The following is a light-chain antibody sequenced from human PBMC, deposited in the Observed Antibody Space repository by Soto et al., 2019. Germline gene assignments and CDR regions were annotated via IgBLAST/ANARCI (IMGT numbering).Light chain of an antibody. J-gene: IGKJ1*01. V-gene: IGKV1-5*01. CDR2: DAS. Sequence: DIQMTQSPSTLSASVGDRVNMTCRASQNIGSWVAWYQPQPGKGPKLLIFDASALPRGVPSRFSGSGSGTKFTLTIASLQPDDFATYYCQQSYNTPRTFGQGTKVDIK. CDR1: QNIGSW. CDR3: QQSYNTPRT.